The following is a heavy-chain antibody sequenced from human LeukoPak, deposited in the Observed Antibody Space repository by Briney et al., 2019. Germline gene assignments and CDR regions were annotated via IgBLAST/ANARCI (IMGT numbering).Heavy chain of an antibody. CDR3: ATHELKDAFDI. Sequence: GGSLRLSCAASGFTFSSYGMSWVRQAPGKGLEWVSAISTSGGGTYYADSVKGRFTISRDNSKNTLYLQMNSLRAEDTAEYYCATHELKDAFDIWGQGTMVTVSS. CDR1: GFTFSSYG. J-gene: IGHJ3*02. CDR2: ISTSGGGT. D-gene: IGHD3-10*01. V-gene: IGHV3-23*01.